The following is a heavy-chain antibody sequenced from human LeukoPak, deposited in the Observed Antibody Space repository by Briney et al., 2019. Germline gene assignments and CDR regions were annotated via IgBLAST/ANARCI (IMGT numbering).Heavy chain of an antibody. D-gene: IGHD3-16*01. CDR2: ITSSGDDT. J-gene: IGHJ4*02. Sequence: GGSLRLTCSVSGFSSSNYAMSWVRQAPGKGLEWISSITSSGDDTFYAASVKGRFTISRDNTWDTVFLQMNSLKADDTAVYYCTFDWGFDYWGQGTLVTVSS. CDR1: GFSSSNYA. CDR3: TFDWGFDY. V-gene: IGHV3-23*01.